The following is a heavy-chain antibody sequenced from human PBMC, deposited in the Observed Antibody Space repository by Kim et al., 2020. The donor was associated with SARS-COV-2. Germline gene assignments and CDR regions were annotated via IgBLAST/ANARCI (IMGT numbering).Heavy chain of an antibody. J-gene: IGHJ4*02. Sequence: ASVKVSCKASGYTFTSYDINWVRQATGQGLEWMGWMNPNSGNTGYAQKFQGRVTKTRNTSISTAYMELSSLRSEDTAVYYCARGGRYCSGGSCYSHRPFDYWGQGTLVTVSS. D-gene: IGHD2-15*01. CDR2: MNPNSGNT. V-gene: IGHV1-8*01. CDR1: GYTFTSYD. CDR3: ARGGRYCSGGSCYSHRPFDY.